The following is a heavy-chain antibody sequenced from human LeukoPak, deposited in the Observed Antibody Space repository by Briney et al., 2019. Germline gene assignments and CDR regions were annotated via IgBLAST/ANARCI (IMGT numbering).Heavy chain of an antibody. CDR3: AKGGSGSYYIYYFDY. V-gene: IGHV3-23*01. CDR1: GSTFSSSA. D-gene: IGHD3-10*01. CDR2: ISGSGGST. J-gene: IGHJ4*02. Sequence: GGSLRLSCAASGSTFSSSAMSWVRQAPGKGLEWVSVISGSGGSTNYADSVKGRFTISRDNSKNTLYLQMNSLRGEDTAVYYCAKGGSGSYYIYYFDYWGQGTLVTVSS.